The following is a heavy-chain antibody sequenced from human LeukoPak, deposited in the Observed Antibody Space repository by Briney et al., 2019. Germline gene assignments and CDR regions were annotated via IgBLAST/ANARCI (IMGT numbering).Heavy chain of an antibody. Sequence: SETLSLTCTVSGRSISSYYWRWIRQPPGKGLEWIGYIYYSGSTNYNPSLKSRVTISVDTSKNQFSLKLSSVTAADTAVYYCASTIGYSSGWYSSGWYFDLWGRGTLVTVSS. V-gene: IGHV4-59*08. CDR3: ASTIGYSSGWYSSGWYFDL. CDR2: IYYSGST. J-gene: IGHJ2*01. D-gene: IGHD6-19*01. CDR1: GRSISSYY.